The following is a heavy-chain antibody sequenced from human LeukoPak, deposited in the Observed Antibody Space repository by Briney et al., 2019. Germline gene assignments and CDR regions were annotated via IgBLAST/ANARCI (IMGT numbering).Heavy chain of an antibody. Sequence: SETLSLTCTVSGGSISSGSYYWSWIRLPAGKGLEWIGRIYTSGSTNYNPSLKSRVTISVDTSKNQFSLKLSSVTAADTAVYYCARWVKQQLALDYWGQGTLVTVSS. CDR1: GGSISSGSYY. CDR3: ARWVKQQLALDY. CDR2: IYTSGST. V-gene: IGHV4-61*02. J-gene: IGHJ4*02. D-gene: IGHD6-13*01.